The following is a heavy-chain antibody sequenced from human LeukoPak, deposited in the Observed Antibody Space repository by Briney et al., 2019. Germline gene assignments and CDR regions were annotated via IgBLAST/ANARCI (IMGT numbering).Heavy chain of an antibody. Sequence: PSETLSLTCTVSRGSISPYYWSWIRQSPGKGLEWIAYIYYIGTTNYNPSLQSRVTMSVDTSTNQFTLNLASVTAADTAVYYCARGGFESCSAGSCLLGNYWGQGILVAVSS. J-gene: IGHJ4*02. V-gene: IGHV4-59*01. CDR2: IYYIGTT. CDR3: ARGGFESCSAGSCLLGNY. D-gene: IGHD2-15*01. CDR1: RGSISPYY.